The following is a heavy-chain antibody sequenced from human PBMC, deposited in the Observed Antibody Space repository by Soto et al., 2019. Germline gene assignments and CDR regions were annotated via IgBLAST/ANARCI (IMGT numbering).Heavy chain of an antibody. V-gene: IGHV5-51*01. Sequence: GESLKISCKGSGYSFTSYWIVWVRQMPGKGLEWMGIIYPGDSDTRYSPSFQGQVTISADKSISTAYLQWSSLKASDTAMYYCARVPYYDILTGYRRDYYYYYGMDVWGQGTTVTVSS. D-gene: IGHD3-9*01. CDR2: IYPGDSDT. J-gene: IGHJ6*02. CDR3: ARVPYYDILTGYRRDYYYYYGMDV. CDR1: GYSFTSYW.